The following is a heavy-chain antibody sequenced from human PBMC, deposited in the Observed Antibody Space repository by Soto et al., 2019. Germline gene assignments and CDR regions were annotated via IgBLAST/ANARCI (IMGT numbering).Heavy chain of an antibody. J-gene: IGHJ5*02. V-gene: IGHV3-7*01. CDR1: GFTFSSYW. CDR2: IKQDGSEK. CDR3: ARQLLYNWCDP. D-gene: IGHD2-2*01. Sequence: EVQLVESGGGLVQPGGSLRLSCAASGFTFSSYWMSWVRQAPGKGLEWVANIKQDGSEKYYVDSVKGRFTISRDNAKNSRYLQMNSLRAEDTAVYYCARQLLYNWCDPWGQGTLVTVSS.